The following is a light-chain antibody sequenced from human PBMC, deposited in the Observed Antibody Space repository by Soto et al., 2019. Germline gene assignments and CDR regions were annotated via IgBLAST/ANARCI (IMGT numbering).Light chain of an antibody. CDR3: QALATGIVV. Sequence: QPVLTQSPSASASLGASVKFTCTLSSGHSSDAIAWHQQQPEKGPRFLMKLNSDGSHTKGDGIPDRCSGSSSGDERYLTITSLQYEEEAHYYCQALATGIVVFGGGTQVPFL. V-gene: IGLV4-69*01. CDR2: LNSDGSH. CDR1: SGHSSDA. J-gene: IGLJ3*02.